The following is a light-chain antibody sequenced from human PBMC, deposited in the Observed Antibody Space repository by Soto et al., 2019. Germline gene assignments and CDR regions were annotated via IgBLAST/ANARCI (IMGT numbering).Light chain of an antibody. CDR1: SSDVGGYTY. CDR2: EVK. J-gene: IGLJ1*01. Sequence: QSALTQPASVSGSPRQSITISCTGASSDVGGYTYVSWYQQHPGKAPKLMIYEVKNRPSGVSNRFSGSKSGNTASLTISGLQAEDEADYYCSSYTSSSTLYVFGTGTKVTVL. CDR3: SSYTSSSTLYV. V-gene: IGLV2-14*01.